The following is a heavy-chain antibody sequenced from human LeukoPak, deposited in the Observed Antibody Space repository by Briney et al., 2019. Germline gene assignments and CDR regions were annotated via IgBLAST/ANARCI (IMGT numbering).Heavy chain of an antibody. D-gene: IGHD3-22*01. CDR2: ISYDGSNK. V-gene: IGHV3-30-3*01. CDR3: ARGAPKGHYYDSSGY. Sequence: SGGSLRLSCAASRFTFSSYAMHWVRQAPGKGLEWVAVISYDGSNKYYADSVKGRFTISRDNSKNTLYLQMNSLRAEDTAVYYCARGAPKGHYYDSSGYWGQGTLVTVSS. CDR1: RFTFSSYA. J-gene: IGHJ4*02.